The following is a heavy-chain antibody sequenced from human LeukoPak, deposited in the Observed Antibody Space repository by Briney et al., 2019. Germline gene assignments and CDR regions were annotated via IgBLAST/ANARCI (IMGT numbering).Heavy chain of an antibody. CDR1: GGSFSGYY. V-gene: IGHV4-34*01. Sequence: SETLSLTCAVYGGSFSGYYWSWIRQPPGKGLEWIGEINHSGSTNYNPSLKSRVTISVDKSKNQFSLKLSSVTAADTAVYYCAREDIVVVPAAHAYYYYMDVWGKGTTVTVSS. CDR2: INHSGST. CDR3: AREDIVVVPAAHAYYYYMDV. D-gene: IGHD2-2*01. J-gene: IGHJ6*03.